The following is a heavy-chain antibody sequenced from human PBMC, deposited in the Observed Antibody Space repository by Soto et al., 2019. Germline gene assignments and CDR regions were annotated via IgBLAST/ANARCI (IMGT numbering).Heavy chain of an antibody. CDR2: IKSDSSGI. CDR3: ARDSNWSSDY. J-gene: IGHJ4*02. D-gene: IGHD1-1*01. CDR1: EFTFSGYN. V-gene: IGHV3-48*02. Sequence: EVQLVESGGGLVQPGGSLRLSCAASEFTFSGYNMNWIRQAPGKGLEWVSCIKSDSSGIWYADSVKGRFTMSRDNAKNSLHLQMNSLRDEDTAVYFCARDSNWSSDYWGQGTLVAVSS.